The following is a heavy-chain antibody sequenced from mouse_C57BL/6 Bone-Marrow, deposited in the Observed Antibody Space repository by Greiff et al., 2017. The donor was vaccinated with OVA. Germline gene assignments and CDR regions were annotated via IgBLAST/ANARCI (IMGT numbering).Heavy chain of an antibody. Sequence: EVQLQQSGPVLARPGASVKMSCKTSGYTFTSYWMHWVKQRPGQGLEWIGAIYPGNSDTSYNQKFKGKAKLTAVTSASTAYIELSSLKNEDSAVYYCTGDYYGSSYVDYWGQGTTLTVSS. CDR1: GYTFTSYW. V-gene: IGHV1-5*01. D-gene: IGHD1-1*01. J-gene: IGHJ2*01. CDR3: TGDYYGSSYVDY. CDR2: IYPGNSDT.